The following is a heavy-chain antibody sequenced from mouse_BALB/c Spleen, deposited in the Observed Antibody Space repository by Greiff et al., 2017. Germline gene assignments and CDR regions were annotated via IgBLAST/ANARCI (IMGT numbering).Heavy chain of an antibody. CDR3: ASNYGLFAC. D-gene: IGHD1-2*01. J-gene: IGHJ3*01. Sequence: EVQGVESGGGLVKPGGSLKLSCAASGFAFSSYDMSWVRQTPEKRLEWVAYISSGGGSTYYPDTVKGRFTISRDNAKNTLYLQMSSLKSEDTAMYYCASNYGLFACWGQGTLVTVSA. CDR2: ISSGGGST. V-gene: IGHV5-12-1*01. CDR1: GFAFSSYD.